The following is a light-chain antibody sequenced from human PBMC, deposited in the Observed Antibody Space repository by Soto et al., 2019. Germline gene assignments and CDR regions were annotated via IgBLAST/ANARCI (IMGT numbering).Light chain of an antibody. Sequence: EIVLTQSPGPLSLSPGERATLSCRASQSVSSSYLAWSQQKPGQAPRLLIYGASSRSTGIPDRFSGSGSGTDFTLTISRLEPEDFAVYYCQQYGSSSWTFGQGTKVDVK. V-gene: IGKV3-20*01. CDR1: QSVSSSY. CDR3: QQYGSSSWT. CDR2: GAS. J-gene: IGKJ1*01.